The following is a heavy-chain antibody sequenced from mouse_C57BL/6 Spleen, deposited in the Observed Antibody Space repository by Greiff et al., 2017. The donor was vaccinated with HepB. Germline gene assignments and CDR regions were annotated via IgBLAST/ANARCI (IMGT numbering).Heavy chain of an antibody. Sequence: VQLQQSGAELVRPGASVTLSCKASGYTFTDYEMHWVKQTPVHGLEWIGAIDPETGGTAYNQKFKGKAILTADKSSSTAYMELRSLTSEDSAVYYCTRTYDYDGDWYFDVWGTGTTVTVSS. V-gene: IGHV1-15*01. J-gene: IGHJ1*03. CDR1: GYTFTDYE. CDR2: IDPETGGT. CDR3: TRTYDYDGDWYFDV. D-gene: IGHD2-4*01.